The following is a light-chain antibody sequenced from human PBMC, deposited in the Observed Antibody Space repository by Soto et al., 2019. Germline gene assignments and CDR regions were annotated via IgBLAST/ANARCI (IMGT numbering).Light chain of an antibody. CDR1: SSDVGGYNY. J-gene: IGLJ3*02. Sequence: QSALTQPPSASGSPGQSVTISCTGTSSDVGGYNYVSWYQQHPAKAPKVMIYEVNKRPSGVPDRFSGSKSGNTASLTVYGLQAEDEADYFCKSYTGINNWVFGGGTKLTVL. V-gene: IGLV2-8*01. CDR2: EVN. CDR3: KSYTGINNWV.